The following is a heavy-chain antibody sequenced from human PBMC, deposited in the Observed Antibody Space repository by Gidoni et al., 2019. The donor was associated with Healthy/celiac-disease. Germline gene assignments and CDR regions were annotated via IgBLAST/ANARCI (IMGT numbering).Heavy chain of an antibody. V-gene: IGHV3-23*04. D-gene: IGHD3-9*01. CDR2: ISGRGGST. Sequence: EVQLVESGGGLVQPGGSLRLSCSASGFTFSSYAMSWVRQAPGKGLEWVSAISGRGGSTYYADSVKGRFTISRDNSKNTLYLQMNSLRAEDTAVYYCAKVPYYDILTGYLNYYYYYGMDVWGQGTTVTVSS. CDR3: AKVPYYDILTGYLNYYYYYGMDV. CDR1: GFTFSSYA. J-gene: IGHJ6*02.